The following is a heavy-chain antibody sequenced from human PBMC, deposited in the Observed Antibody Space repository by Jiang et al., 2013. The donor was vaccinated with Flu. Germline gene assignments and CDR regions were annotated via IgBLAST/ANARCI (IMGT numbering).Heavy chain of an antibody. CDR1: RFIFSNYN. CDR2: ISYDGRNE. Sequence: VQLVESGGGVVQPGRSLRLSCAASRFIFSNYNMHWVRQAPGKGLEWVALISYDGRNENYADSVKGRFTISRDNSKNTLYLQVNSLRPEDTAVYYCAKEGLTYRSYYFYYGMDVWGQGTTVTVSS. V-gene: IGHV3-30*04. CDR3: AKEGLTYRSYYFYYGMDV. J-gene: IGHJ6*02. D-gene: IGHD3-16*02.